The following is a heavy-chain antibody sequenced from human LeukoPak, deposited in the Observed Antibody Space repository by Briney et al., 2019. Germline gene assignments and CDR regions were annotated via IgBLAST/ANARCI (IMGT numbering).Heavy chain of an antibody. J-gene: IGHJ4*02. V-gene: IGHV3-48*01. Sequence: PGGSLRPSCAASGFTFSSYSMNWVRQAPGKGLEWVSYISSSSSTIYYADSVKGRFTISRDNAKNSLYLQMNSLRAEDTAVYYCARDGRGDYGDYAFLNYWGQGTLVTVSS. D-gene: IGHD4-17*01. CDR3: ARDGRGDYGDYAFLNY. CDR2: ISSSSSTI. CDR1: GFTFSSYS.